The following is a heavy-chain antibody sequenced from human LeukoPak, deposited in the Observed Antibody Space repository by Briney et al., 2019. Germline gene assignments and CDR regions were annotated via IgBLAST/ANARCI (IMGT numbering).Heavy chain of an antibody. CDR2: IYYTGST. J-gene: IGHJ4*02. CDR3: ARERSDEYYFDY. Sequence: SETLSLTCSVSGGSISSSNYYWGWIRQPPGKGLEWIGSIYYTGSTYYNPSLKSRVTISVDTSKNQFSLKLSSVTAADTAVYYCARERSDEYYFDYWGQGTLVTVSS. CDR1: GGSISSSNYY. V-gene: IGHV4-39*07.